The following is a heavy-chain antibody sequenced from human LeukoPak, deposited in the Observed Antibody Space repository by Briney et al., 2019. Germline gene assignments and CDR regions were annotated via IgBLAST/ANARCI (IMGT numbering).Heavy chain of an antibody. D-gene: IGHD2/OR15-2a*01. CDR2: MNRDESQK. CDR3: ASFEYKYSF. Sequence: PGGSLRLSCEASGVTFSDFWMTWVRQAPGKGLEWVATMNRDESQKYYVDSVNGRFTISRDNAKNALFLQMNSLRGEDTAIYYCASFEYKYSFGGQGTLVTVSS. J-gene: IGHJ4*02. V-gene: IGHV3-7*01. CDR1: GVTFSDFW.